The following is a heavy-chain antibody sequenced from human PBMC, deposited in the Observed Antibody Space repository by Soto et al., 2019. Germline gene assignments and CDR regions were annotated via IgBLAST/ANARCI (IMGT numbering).Heavy chain of an antibody. CDR2: VHFSGGA. D-gene: IGHD3-10*01. CDR1: SASVTSHC. CDR3: AREDGAGGFRWFDP. V-gene: IGHV4-59*02. J-gene: IGHJ5*02. Sequence: PSETLSLTCTVSSASVTSHCWTWIRQPPGKGLESIGFVHFSGGATYNPALKSRVTMSVDTSKNQFSLKLTSVTAADTATYYCAREDGAGGFRWFDPWGQGTLVTVSS.